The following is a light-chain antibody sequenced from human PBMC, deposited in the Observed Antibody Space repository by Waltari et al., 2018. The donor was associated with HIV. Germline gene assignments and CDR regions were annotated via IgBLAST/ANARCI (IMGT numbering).Light chain of an antibody. Sequence: QSALTQPRSVSGSPGQSVTVSCTGTSSDVGGYNYVSWYQQHPGKAPKLMIYDVNKRPSGVPDRFSGSKSGNTASLTSSGLQAEDEADYYCCSYAGNYTLVFGGGTKLTVL. J-gene: IGLJ2*01. V-gene: IGLV2-11*01. CDR3: CSYAGNYTLV. CDR1: SSDVGGYNY. CDR2: DVN.